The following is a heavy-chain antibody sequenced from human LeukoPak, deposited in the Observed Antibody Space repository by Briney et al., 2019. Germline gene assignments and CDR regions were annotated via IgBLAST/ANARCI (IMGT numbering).Heavy chain of an antibody. CDR2: ISSSGSTI. CDR3: ARDSNYDFWNGPQYGKPHNWFDP. D-gene: IGHD3-3*01. CDR1: GFTFSDYY. J-gene: IGHJ5*02. V-gene: IGHV3-11*04. Sequence: PGGPLRLSCAASGFTFSDYYMSWIRQAPGKGLEWVSYISSSGSTIYYADSVKGRFTISRDNAKNSLYLQMNSLRAEDTAVYYCARDSNYDFWNGPQYGKPHNWFDPWGQGTLVTVSS.